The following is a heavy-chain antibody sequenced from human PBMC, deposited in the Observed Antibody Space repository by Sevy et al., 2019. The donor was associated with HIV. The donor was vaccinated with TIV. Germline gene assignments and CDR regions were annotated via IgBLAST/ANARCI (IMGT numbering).Heavy chain of an antibody. CDR1: GVSFEDYG. J-gene: IGHJ6*02. D-gene: IGHD3-10*01. Sequence: GGSLRLSCATFGVSFEDYGMHWVRQSPERGLEWVAGINYNSGRVGYIDSVKGRFTISRYNAKQSLYLQMTSLKPEDSALYHCVKGRITDATYYYGLDVWGQATTVTVSS. CDR3: VKGRITDATYYYGLDV. V-gene: IGHV3-9*01. CDR2: INYNSGRV.